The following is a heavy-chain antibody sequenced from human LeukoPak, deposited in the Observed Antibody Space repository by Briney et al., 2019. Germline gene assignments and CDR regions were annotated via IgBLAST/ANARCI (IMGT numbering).Heavy chain of an antibody. CDR1: GFTFSNGW. D-gene: IGHD3-3*01. CDR3: TWSGLKIES. Sequence: PGGSLRLSCAASGFTFSNGWMSWVRQAPRKGLEWVGQIKTESDGATTDYAAPVKGRFTISRDDSKNTLFLQMNSLKTEDTALYYCTWSGLKIESWGQGTLVTVFS. V-gene: IGHV3-15*01. J-gene: IGHJ4*02. CDR2: IKTESDGATT.